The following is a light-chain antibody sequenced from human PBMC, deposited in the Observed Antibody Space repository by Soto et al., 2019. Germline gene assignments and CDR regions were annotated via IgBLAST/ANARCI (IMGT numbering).Light chain of an antibody. CDR2: DAS. J-gene: IGKJ2*01. CDR1: QDIYNF. CDR3: QQYDTLPRYT. Sequence: DIQMTQSPSSLSASVGDRVTITCQASQDIYNFLNWYQQKPGKAPKLLIFDASNLETGVPSRFSGSGSGTDFTFTISSLQPEDFATYYCQQYDTLPRYTFGQRTKVE. V-gene: IGKV1-33*01.